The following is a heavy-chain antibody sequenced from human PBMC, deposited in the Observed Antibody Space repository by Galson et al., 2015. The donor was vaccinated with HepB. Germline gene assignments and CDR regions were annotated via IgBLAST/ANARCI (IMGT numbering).Heavy chain of an antibody. J-gene: IGHJ4*02. Sequence: SLRLACAASGFTFSAYGMHWVRQAPGEGLGWVAVICSDGTSEYYADSVKGRFTISRANCKNTLYLQLNSLRAEDTAVYDCARPYRPDECDFLIEYWGRGTLVTVSS. CDR2: ICSDGTSE. D-gene: IGHD3/OR15-3a*01. CDR3: ARPYRPDECDFLIEY. CDR1: GFTFSAYG. V-gene: IGHV3-33*01.